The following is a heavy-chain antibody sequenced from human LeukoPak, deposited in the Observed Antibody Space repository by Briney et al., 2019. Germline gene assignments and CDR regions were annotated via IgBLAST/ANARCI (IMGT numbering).Heavy chain of an antibody. Sequence: ASVKVSCKASGYTLSNYDISWVRQAPGQGLEWMGWISAYNGNTNYAQKLQGRVTMTTDTSTSTAYMELRSLRSDDTAVYYCAGRRGNYVQDYYFDYWGQGTLVTVSS. V-gene: IGHV1-18*01. CDR2: ISAYNGNT. CDR3: AGRRGNYVQDYYFDY. J-gene: IGHJ4*02. D-gene: IGHD4-11*01. CDR1: GYTLSNYD.